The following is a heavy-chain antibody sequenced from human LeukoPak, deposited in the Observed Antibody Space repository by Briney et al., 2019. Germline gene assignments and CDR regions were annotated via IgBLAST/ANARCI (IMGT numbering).Heavy chain of an antibody. V-gene: IGHV3-33*01. D-gene: IGHD7-27*01. CDR2: IWYDGSNK. CDR1: GFTFSSYG. CDR3: ARDQYTNSGNWFDP. J-gene: IGHJ5*02. Sequence: GRSLRLSCAASGFTFSSYGMHWVRQAPGKGLEWVAVIWYDGSNKYYADSVKGRFTISRDNSKNTLYLQMNSLRAEDTAVYFCARDQYTNSGNWFDPWGQGTLVTVSS.